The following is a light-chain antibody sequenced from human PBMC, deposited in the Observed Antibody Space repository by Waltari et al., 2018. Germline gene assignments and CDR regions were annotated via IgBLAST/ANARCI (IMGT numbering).Light chain of an antibody. CDR1: SSNFGAGYD. J-gene: IGLJ3*02. V-gene: IGLV1-40*01. CDR2: GNT. CDR3: QSFDNNLSGSV. Sequence: QSVLTQPPSMSGAPGQKVTIPCTGGSSNFGAGYDVHWYQQFPGAAPELLIFGNTNRASGVPGRFSGSQSGTSASLAIAGLQSEDEAVYYCQSFDNNLSGSVFGGGTKLTVL.